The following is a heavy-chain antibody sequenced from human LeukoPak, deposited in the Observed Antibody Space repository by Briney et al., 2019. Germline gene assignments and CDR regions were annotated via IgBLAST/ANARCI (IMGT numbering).Heavy chain of an antibody. D-gene: IGHD3-22*01. CDR2: IIPILGIA. CDR3: AREQQGSSGYYHTPGWFDY. CDR1: GGTFSSYA. J-gene: IGHJ4*02. Sequence: GASVKVSCKASGGTFSSYAISWVRQAPGQGLEWMGRIIPILGIANYAQKFQGRVTITADKSTSTAYMELSSLRSEDTAVYYCAREQQGSSGYYHTPGWFDYWGQGTLVTVSS. V-gene: IGHV1-69*04.